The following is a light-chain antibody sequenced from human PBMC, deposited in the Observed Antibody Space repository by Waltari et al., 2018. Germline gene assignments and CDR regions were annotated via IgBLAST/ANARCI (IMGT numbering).Light chain of an antibody. Sequence: SSELTQDPAVSVALGQTVRITCQGDSIRTYYVSWFLQTPGQAPALVIYGKNNRPSGVPDRFSASSSGMTASLTIIGAQAEDEADYYCHSRDSSGDVLIGGGTKLTVV. CDR1: SIRTYY. V-gene: IGLV3-19*01. J-gene: IGLJ2*01. CDR2: GKN. CDR3: HSRDSSGDVL.